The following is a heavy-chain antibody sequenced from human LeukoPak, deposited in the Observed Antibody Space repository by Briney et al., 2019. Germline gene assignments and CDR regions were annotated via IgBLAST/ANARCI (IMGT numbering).Heavy chain of an antibody. V-gene: IGHV4-59*08. CDR2: IYSSGNT. CDR3: ARRYTASPGERFDY. D-gene: IGHD2-2*02. Sequence: PSETLSLTCTVSGGSISNYYWTWIRQPPGKGLEXXXYIYSSGNTNYNPSLNSRVTISLDTSKNQFSLILRSLTAADTAVYYCARRYTASPGERFDYWGQGTLVTVSS. J-gene: IGHJ4*02. CDR1: GGSISNYY.